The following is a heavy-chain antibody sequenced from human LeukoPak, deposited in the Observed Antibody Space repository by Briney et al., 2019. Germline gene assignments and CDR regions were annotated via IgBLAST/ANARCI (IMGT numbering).Heavy chain of an antibody. V-gene: IGHV3-48*03. Sequence: GGSLRLSCAASGFTFSSYEMNWVRQAPGKGLEWVSYISSSGSTIYYADSVKGRFTISRDNAKNSLYLQMNSLRAEDTAVYYCANEGTSYGYWAFDYWGQGTLVTVSS. D-gene: IGHD5-18*01. CDR3: ANEGTSYGYWAFDY. CDR1: GFTFSSYE. J-gene: IGHJ4*02. CDR2: ISSSGSTI.